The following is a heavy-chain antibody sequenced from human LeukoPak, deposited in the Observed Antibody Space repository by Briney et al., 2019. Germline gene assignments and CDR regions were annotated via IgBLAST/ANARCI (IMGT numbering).Heavy chain of an antibody. J-gene: IGHJ4*02. CDR2: IFYTGSP. D-gene: IGHD3-10*01. Sequence: PAETLSPTCTASGASMRSDTYYWSWIRQPPGKGLEWIGYIFYTGSPNYNPSLKSRVTISVDTSKNQFSLKLSSVTAADTAVYYCARKLLCFAELSHFLHWGQGTLISVSS. V-gene: IGHV4-61*01. CDR3: ARKLLCFAELSHFLH. CDR1: GASMRSDTYY.